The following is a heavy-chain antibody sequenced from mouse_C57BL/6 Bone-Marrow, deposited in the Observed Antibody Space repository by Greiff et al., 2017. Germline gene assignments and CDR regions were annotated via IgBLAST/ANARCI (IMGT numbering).Heavy chain of an antibody. V-gene: IGHV5-6*01. CDR1: GFTFSSYG. D-gene: IGHD2-5*01. CDR2: ISSGGSYT. CDR3: ERQFSYSNYDYFDY. Sequence: EVQLVESGGDLVKPGGSLKLSCAASGFTFSSYGMSWVRQTPDKRLEWVATISSGGSYTYYPDSVKGRFTISRDNAKNTLYLQMSSLKSEDTAMYYCERQFSYSNYDYFDYWGQGTTLTVSS. J-gene: IGHJ2*01.